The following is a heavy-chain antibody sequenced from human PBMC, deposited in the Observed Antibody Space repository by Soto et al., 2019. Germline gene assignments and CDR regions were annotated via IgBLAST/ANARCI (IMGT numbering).Heavy chain of an antibody. CDR2: INPAGGTT. CDR3: ARDGTFDI. D-gene: IGHD1-7*01. J-gene: IGHJ4*02. Sequence: QVQLVQSGAEVKNPGASVKGSCQASGYRFTKYCIQWIRQGPGQDREWVALINPAGGTTSFAPKFQGRVTMTRDTSTRTVFMELSSRRSDDTGVYFCARDGTFDIWGQGTLVTVSS. CDR1: GYRFTKYC. V-gene: IGHV1-46*01.